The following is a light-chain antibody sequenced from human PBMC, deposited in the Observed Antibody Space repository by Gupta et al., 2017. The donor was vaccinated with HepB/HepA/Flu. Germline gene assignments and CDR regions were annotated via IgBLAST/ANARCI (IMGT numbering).Light chain of an antibody. CDR3: QQCLPTPFT. V-gene: IGKV1-39*01. CDR1: QSISRY. J-gene: IGKJ3*01. Sequence: DIQMTQSPSSLPASVGDRVTITCRASQSISRYLNWYQQKPGKAPKLLVHSTSILHSGVPSRFSGSGSGTDFILTIGNLQPEDFASYYCQQCLPTPFTFGPGTKVDIK. CDR2: STS.